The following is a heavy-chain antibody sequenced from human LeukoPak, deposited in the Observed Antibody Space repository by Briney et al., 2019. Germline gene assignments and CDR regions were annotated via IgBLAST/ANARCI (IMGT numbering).Heavy chain of an antibody. J-gene: IGHJ4*02. CDR1: GFTFSIYG. D-gene: IGHD6-13*01. CDR2: IWYDGSKK. V-gene: IGHV3-30*19. CDR3: ARGGYSSSWNFDY. Sequence: SGGSLRLSCAASGFTFSIYGMHWVRQAPGKGLEWVAVIWYDGSKKYYADSVKGRFTISRDNSKNTLYLQMNSLRGEDTAVYYCARGGYSSSWNFDYWGQGTLVTVSS.